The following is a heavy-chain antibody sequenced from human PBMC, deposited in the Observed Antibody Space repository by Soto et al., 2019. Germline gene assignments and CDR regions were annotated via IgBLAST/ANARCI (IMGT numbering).Heavy chain of an antibody. CDR2: ISGSGGST. V-gene: IGHV3-23*01. CDR1: GFTFSSYA. CDR3: AKPTMVRVVINPFDY. Sequence: EVQLLGSGGGLVQPGGSLRLSCAASGFTFSSYAKSWVRQAPGKGLEWVSAISGSGGSTYYADSVKGRFTISRDNSKNTLYLQMYSLRAEDTAVYYCAKPTMVRVVINPFDYWGKGTLVTVSS. D-gene: IGHD3-10*01. J-gene: IGHJ4*02.